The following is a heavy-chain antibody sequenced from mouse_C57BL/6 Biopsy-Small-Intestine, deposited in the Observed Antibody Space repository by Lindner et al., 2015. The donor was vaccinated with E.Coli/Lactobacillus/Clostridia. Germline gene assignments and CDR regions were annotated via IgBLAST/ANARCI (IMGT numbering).Heavy chain of an antibody. Sequence: VQLQESGGGLVQPKGSLKLSCAASGFTFNTYAMHWVRQAPGKGLEWAARIRSKSSNYATYYADSVKDRFTISRDDSQSMLYLQMNNLKTEDTAMYYCVRDKKSSYAMDYWGQGTSVTVSS. CDR2: IRSKSSNYAT. CDR3: VRDKKSSYAMDY. D-gene: IGHD1-1*01. J-gene: IGHJ4*01. CDR1: GFTFNTYA. V-gene: IGHV10-3*01.